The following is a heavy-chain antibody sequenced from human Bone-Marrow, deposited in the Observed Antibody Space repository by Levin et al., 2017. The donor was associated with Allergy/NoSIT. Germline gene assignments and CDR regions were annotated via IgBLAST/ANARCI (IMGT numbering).Heavy chain of an antibody. V-gene: IGHV4-4*02. Sequence: SETLSLTCGVSAGSINSSNWWTWVRQSPGKGLEWIGEIYHTGSTNYNPSLKSRGTISVDKSKNQFSLSLKSVTAADTAVYYCARVTREGWLRFFDFWGQGTLVTVSS. CDR1: AGSINSSNW. CDR3: ARVTREGWLRFFDF. CDR2: IYHTGST. J-gene: IGHJ4*02. D-gene: IGHD5-12*01.